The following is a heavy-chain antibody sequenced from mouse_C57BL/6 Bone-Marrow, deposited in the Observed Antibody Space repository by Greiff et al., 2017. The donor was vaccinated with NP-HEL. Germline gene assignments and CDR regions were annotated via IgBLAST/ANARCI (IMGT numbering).Heavy chain of an antibody. CDR1: GYTFTSYW. D-gene: IGHD1-1*01. J-gene: IGHJ4*01. Sequence: QVQLQQPGAELVMPGASVKLSCKASGYTFTSYWMHWVKQRPGQGLEWIGEIDPSDSCTNYNQTFKGKATLTVDKSSSTAYMQLSSLTSEDSAGYYCAREPITAEAMDYWGQGTSVTVSS. CDR2: IDPSDSCT. V-gene: IGHV1-69*01. CDR3: AREPITAEAMDY.